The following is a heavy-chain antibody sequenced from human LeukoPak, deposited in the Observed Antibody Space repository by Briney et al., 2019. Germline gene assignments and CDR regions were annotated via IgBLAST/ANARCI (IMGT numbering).Heavy chain of an antibody. J-gene: IGHJ4*02. D-gene: IGHD6-19*01. CDR2: IKPSDGST. V-gene: IGHV3-23*01. CDR1: GFTFSSYA. Sequence: GGSLRLSCATSGFTFSSYAMTWIRQVPGKGLEWVSAIKPSDGSTFYADSVKGRFTISRDSSKNTLYLQMNSLRAEDTAVYYCARLTSGWFEDFWGQGTLVTVSS. CDR3: ARLTSGWFEDF.